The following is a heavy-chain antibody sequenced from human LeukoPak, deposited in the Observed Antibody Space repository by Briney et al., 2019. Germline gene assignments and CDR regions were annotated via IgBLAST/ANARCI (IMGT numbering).Heavy chain of an antibody. CDR2: IYYSGNT. CDR3: ARDHCSSKSCFIDY. D-gene: IGHD2-2*01. V-gene: IGHV4-30-4*08. J-gene: IGHJ4*02. CDR1: GGSISSGDDY. Sequence: SQTLSLTCTVSGGSISSGDDYWSWIRQPPGEGLEWIGFIYYSGNTYYNPSLKSRVTISVDTSTNQFSLRLNSVTAADTAVYYCARDHCSSKSCFIDYWGQGTLVTVSS.